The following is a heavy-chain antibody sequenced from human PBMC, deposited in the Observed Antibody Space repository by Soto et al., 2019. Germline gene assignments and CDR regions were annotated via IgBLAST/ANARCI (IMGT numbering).Heavy chain of an antibody. CDR3: ARVPYCSAGSCYSGPADAFDI. CDR2: IIPILGIA. CDR1: GGTFSSYT. D-gene: IGHD2-15*01. V-gene: IGHV1-69*02. J-gene: IGHJ3*02. Sequence: QVQLVQSGAEVKKPGSSVKVSCKASGGTFSSYTISWVRQAPGQGLEWMGRIIPILGIANYAQKFQGRVTITADKSTSTAYMELSSLRSEDTAVYYCARVPYCSAGSCYSGPADAFDIWGQGTMVTVSS.